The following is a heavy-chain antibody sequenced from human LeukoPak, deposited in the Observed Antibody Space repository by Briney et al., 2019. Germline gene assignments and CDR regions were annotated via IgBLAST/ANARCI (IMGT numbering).Heavy chain of an antibody. D-gene: IGHD2-21*01. CDR3: AKVQRRGRVANFPFL. Sequence: GESLKISCKASGYKFTNYWIGWMRQMPGKGLEWMTIIYPGDSETRYRPSFQGQVTISGDKSIRTMSLQWSSLKAPDTVMYYCAKVQRRGRVANFPFLWGQGNL. J-gene: IGHJ4*02. V-gene: IGHV5-51*01. CDR2: IYPGDSET. CDR1: GYKFTNYW.